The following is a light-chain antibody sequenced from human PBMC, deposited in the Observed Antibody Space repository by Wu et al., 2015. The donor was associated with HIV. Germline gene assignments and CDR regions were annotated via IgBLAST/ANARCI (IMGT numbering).Light chain of an antibody. CDR2: AAS. CDR3: QQSYSTPRYT. J-gene: IGKJ2*01. CDR1: QSISDY. Sequence: DIQMTQSPSSLSASVGDRVTITCRASQSISDYLNWYQQMPGRAPKLLIYAASSLQSGVPSRFSGSGSGTDFTLTISSLQPEDFATYYCQQSYSTPRYTFGQGTKLEIK. V-gene: IGKV1-39*01.